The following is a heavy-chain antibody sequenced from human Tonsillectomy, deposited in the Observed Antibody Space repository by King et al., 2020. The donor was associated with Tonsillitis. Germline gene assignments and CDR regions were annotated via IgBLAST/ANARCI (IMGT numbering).Heavy chain of an antibody. CDR2: IYHSGST. CDR3: ARDFDCSGGICYSDDFY. D-gene: IGHD2-15*01. J-gene: IGHJ4*02. CDR1: GGSISSGGYS. V-gene: IGHV4-30-2*01. Sequence: QLQESGSGLVKPSQTLSLTCAVSGGSISSGGYSWSWIRQPPGKGLEWIVYIYHSGSTYYNPSLKSRVTISVDRSKNQFSLKLSSVTAADTAVYYCARDFDCSGGICYSDDFYWGQGTLVTVSS.